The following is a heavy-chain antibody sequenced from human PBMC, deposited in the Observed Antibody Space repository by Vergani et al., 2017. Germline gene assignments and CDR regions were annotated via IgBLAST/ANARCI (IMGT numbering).Heavy chain of an antibody. J-gene: IGHJ3*02. Sequence: QVQLVESGGGVVQPGRSLRLSCAASGFTFCSYGMHWVRQAPGKGLEWVAVISYDGSNKYYADSVKGRFTISRDNSKNTLYLQMNSLRAEDTAVYYCAKERIIVGAIMVGWDAFDIWGQGTMVTVSS. D-gene: IGHD1-26*01. V-gene: IGHV3-30*18. CDR2: ISYDGSNK. CDR3: AKERIIVGAIMVGWDAFDI. CDR1: GFTFCSYG.